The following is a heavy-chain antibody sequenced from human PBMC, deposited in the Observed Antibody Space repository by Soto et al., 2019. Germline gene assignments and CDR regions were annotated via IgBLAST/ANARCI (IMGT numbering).Heavy chain of an antibody. CDR1: GYTFTSYD. CDR3: ARWIAVAGGGGYYGMDV. D-gene: IGHD6-19*01. V-gene: IGHV1-8*01. CDR2: MNPNSGNT. J-gene: IGHJ6*02. Sequence: QVQLVQSGAEVKKPGASVKVSCKASGYTFTSYDINWVRQATGQGLEWMGWMNPNSGNTGYAQKFQGRVTMTRNTSXSXXDMELSRLRSEDTAVYYCARWIAVAGGGGYYGMDVWGQGTTVTVSS.